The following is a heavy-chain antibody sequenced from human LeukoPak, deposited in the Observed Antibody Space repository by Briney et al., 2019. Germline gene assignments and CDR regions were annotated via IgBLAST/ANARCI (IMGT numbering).Heavy chain of an antibody. Sequence: GGSLRLSCAVSGFTFSGFWMSWSRQAPGEGLEWVASINSDGSEGYYADVVKGRFTISRDNAKNSLYLQINSLRAEDTAVYYCARTGYCSGGSCYGMDVWGQGTTVTVSS. CDR2: INSDGSEG. D-gene: IGHD2-15*01. CDR1: GFTFSGFW. J-gene: IGHJ6*02. V-gene: IGHV3-7*03. CDR3: ARTGYCSGGSCYGMDV.